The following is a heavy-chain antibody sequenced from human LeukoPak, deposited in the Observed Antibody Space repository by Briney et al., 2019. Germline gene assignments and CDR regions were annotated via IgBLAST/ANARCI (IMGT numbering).Heavy chain of an antibody. CDR3: ARAGGVDTAMDANFDY. CDR1: GGSISSYY. J-gene: IGHJ4*02. CDR2: IYYNGGT. D-gene: IGHD5-18*01. Sequence: PSQTLSLTCTVSGGSISSYYWSWIRQPPGKGLEWIGYIYYNGGTNYNPSLRSRVTISVDTSKNHFSLRLSSVTAADTAMYYCARAGGVDTAMDANFDYWGQGTLVTVSS. V-gene: IGHV4-59*01.